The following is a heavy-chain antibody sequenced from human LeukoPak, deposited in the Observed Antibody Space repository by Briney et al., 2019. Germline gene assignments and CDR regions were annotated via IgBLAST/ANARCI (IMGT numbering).Heavy chain of an antibody. CDR1: GGSISSSSYY. Sequence: SETLSLTCTVSGGSISSSSYYWGWIRQPPGKGLEWIGEINHSGSTNYNPSLKSRVTISVDTSKNQFSLKLSSVTAADTAVYYCARHSGYSRYSYGTGGPFDYWGQGTLVTVSS. CDR2: INHSGST. CDR3: ARHSGYSRYSYGTGGPFDY. V-gene: IGHV4-39*01. J-gene: IGHJ4*02. D-gene: IGHD5-18*01.